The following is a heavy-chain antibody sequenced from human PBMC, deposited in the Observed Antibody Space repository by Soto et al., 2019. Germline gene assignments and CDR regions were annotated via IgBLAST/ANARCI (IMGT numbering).Heavy chain of an antibody. V-gene: IGHV4-31*03. CDR3: ARDHGPSHYDFWSGNVGAYYYYGMDV. Sequence: SETLSLTCTVSGGSISSGGYYWSWIRQHPGKGLEWIGYIYYSGSTYYNPSLKSRVTISVDTSKNQFSLKLSSVTAADTAVYYCARDHGPSHYDFWSGNVGAYYYYGMDVWGQGTTVIVSS. CDR2: IYYSGST. J-gene: IGHJ6*02. CDR1: GGSISSGGYY. D-gene: IGHD3-3*01.